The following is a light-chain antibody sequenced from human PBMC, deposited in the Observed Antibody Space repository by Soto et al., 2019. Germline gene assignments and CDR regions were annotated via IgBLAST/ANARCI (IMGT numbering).Light chain of an antibody. CDR3: SSYTSSSTLE. V-gene: IGLV2-14*01. J-gene: IGLJ2*01. CDR2: DVS. CDR1: SSDVGGYNY. Sequence: QSALTQPASVSGSPGQSITISCTGTSSDVGGYNYVSWYQQHPGQAPKLMIYDVSNRPSGVSNRFSGSKSGNTASLTISGIQAEDEADYYCSSYTSSSTLEFGGGTKLTVL.